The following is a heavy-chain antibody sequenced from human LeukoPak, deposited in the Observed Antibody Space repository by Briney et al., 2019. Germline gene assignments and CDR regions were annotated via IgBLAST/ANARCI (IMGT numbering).Heavy chain of an antibody. D-gene: IGHD6-13*01. J-gene: IGHJ4*02. V-gene: IGHV2-5*01. CDR2: IYWNDDK. Sequence: KVSGPTLVNPTQTLTLTCTFSGFSRSTRGGGVGWIRQPPGKALEWLALIYWNDDKRYSPSLKSRLTITKDTSKNQVVLTMTNMDPVDTATYYCAHLAATETFDYWGQGTLVTVSS. CDR3: AHLAATETFDY. CDR1: GFSRSTRGGG.